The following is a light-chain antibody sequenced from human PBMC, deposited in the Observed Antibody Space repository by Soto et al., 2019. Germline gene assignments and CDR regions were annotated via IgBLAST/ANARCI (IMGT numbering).Light chain of an antibody. CDR2: GAS. CDR3: QQYGSSSWT. Sequence: EIVLTQSPGTLSLSPEERATLSCRASQSVSSSYLAWYQQKPGQAPRLLIYGASSRATGIPDRFSGSGSGTDFTLTISRLEPEDFAVYYCQQYGSSSWTFGQGTKVEIK. V-gene: IGKV3-20*01. J-gene: IGKJ1*01. CDR1: QSVSSSY.